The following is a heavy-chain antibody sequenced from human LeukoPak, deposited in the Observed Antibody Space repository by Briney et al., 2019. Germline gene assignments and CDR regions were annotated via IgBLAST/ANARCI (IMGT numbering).Heavy chain of an antibody. D-gene: IGHD6-25*01. CDR1: GGSISSGGYS. V-gene: IGHV4-30-2*01. J-gene: IGHJ4*02. Sequence: SETLSLTCAVSGGSISSGGYSWSWIRQPPGKGLEWIGYIYHSGSTYYNPSLKSRVTISVDRSKNQFSLKLSSVTAADTAVYYCGRVKTAAFDYGRQGTLVTVS. CDR3: GRVKTAAFDY. CDR2: IYHSGST.